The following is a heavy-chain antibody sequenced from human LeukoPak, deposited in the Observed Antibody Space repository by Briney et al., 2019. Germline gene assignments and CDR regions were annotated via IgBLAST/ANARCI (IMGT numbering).Heavy chain of an antibody. CDR3: ARGRYSNEARDAFDI. Sequence: PGGSLRLSCAASGFTFSSYSMNWVRQAPGKGLEWVAVILYVGSNKYYADSVKGRFTISRDNSKNTLYLQMDSLRAEDTAVYYCARGRYSNEARDAFDIWGQGTMVTVSS. CDR1: GFTFSSYS. CDR2: ILYVGSNK. D-gene: IGHD4-11*01. V-gene: IGHV3-30*03. J-gene: IGHJ3*02.